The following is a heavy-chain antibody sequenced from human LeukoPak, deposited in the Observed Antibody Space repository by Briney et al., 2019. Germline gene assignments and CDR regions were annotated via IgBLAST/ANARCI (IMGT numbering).Heavy chain of an antibody. CDR1: GYNFITYW. J-gene: IGHJ3*02. Sequence: GESLKISCKGSGYNFITYWIAWVRQMPGKGLEWMGNIYPGDYDTRYSPSFQGQVSISADKSISTAYLHWSSLRASDTAMYYCARQSCSGGNCYSRAFDIWGQGTMVAVSS. CDR3: ARQSCSGGNCYSRAFDI. CDR2: IYPGDYDT. D-gene: IGHD2-15*01. V-gene: IGHV5-51*01.